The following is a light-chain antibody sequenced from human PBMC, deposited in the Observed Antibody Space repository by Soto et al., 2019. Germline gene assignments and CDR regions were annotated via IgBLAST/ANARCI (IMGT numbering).Light chain of an antibody. CDR1: QSISSW. CDR3: QQSRA. J-gene: IGKJ1*01. CDR2: KAS. Sequence: DIQMTQSPSTLSASVGDRVTITCRASQSISSWLAWYQQKPGKAPKLLIYKASSLESGVPSRFSGSGSGTEFTLTISSLQPDDFAIYYCQQSRAFGQGTKVEIK. V-gene: IGKV1-5*03.